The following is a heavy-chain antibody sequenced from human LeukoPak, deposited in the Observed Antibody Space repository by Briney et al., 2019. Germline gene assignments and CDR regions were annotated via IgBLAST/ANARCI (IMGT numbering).Heavy chain of an antibody. CDR1: GGTFSSYA. Sequence: ASVKVSCKASGGTFSSYAFSWVRQAPGQGLEWMGIINPSGGSTSYAQKFQGRVTMTRDTSTSTVYMELSSLRSEDTAVYYCARGIFGVAGLDPWGQGTLLTVSS. V-gene: IGHV1-46*01. CDR3: ARGIFGVAGLDP. J-gene: IGHJ5*02. D-gene: IGHD3-3*01. CDR2: INPSGGST.